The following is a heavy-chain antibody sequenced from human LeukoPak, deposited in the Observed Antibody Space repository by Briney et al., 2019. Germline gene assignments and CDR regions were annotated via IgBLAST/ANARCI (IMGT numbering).Heavy chain of an antibody. V-gene: IGHV1-2*02. J-gene: IGHJ2*01. CDR3: ASLGYCSSTSCYGAFDL. D-gene: IGHD2-2*01. Sequence: ASVKVSCKASGYTFTGYYMHWVRQAPGQGLEWVGWINPNSGGTNYAQKFQGRVTMTRDTSISTAYMELSRLRSDDTAVYYCASLGYCSSTSCYGAFDLWGRGTLVTVSS. CDR1: GYTFTGYY. CDR2: INPNSGGT.